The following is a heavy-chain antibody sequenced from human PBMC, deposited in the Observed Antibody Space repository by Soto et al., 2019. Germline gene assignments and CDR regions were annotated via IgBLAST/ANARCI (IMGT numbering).Heavy chain of an antibody. J-gene: IGHJ4*02. CDR1: GVSISDTSYY. CDR3: ARQGSY. V-gene: IGHV4-39*01. Sequence: QLQLQESGPGLVNPSETLSLTCNVSGVSISDTSYYWGWIRQPPGKGLEWIGTIYFNGNTFYNPSPMSRLTISIDTSKNQFPQILQSVTAADTAVYYCARQGSYWGQGTLVAVSS. CDR2: IYFNGNT.